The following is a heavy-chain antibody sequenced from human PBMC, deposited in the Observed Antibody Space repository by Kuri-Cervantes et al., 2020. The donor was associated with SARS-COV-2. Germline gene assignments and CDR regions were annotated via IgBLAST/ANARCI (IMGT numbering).Heavy chain of an antibody. J-gene: IGHJ6*02. Sequence: GGSLRLSCAASGFTFSSYSMNWVRQAPGKGLEWVSSISSSSSYIYYADSVKGRFTIFRDNAKNSLYLQMNSLRAEDTAVYYCARGGLGGQLVDGMDVWGQGTTVTVSS. V-gene: IGHV3-21*01. CDR1: GFTFSSYS. CDR2: ISSSSSYI. D-gene: IGHD6-6*01. CDR3: ARGGLGGQLVDGMDV.